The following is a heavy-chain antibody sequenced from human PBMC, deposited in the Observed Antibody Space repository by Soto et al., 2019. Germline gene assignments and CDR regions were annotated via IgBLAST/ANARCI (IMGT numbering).Heavy chain of an antibody. CDR1: GYTFTSYG. D-gene: IGHD2-15*01. CDR3: ATGTDIVVVGAFDI. V-gene: IGHV1-18*04. CDR2: ISAYNGNT. J-gene: IGHJ3*02. Sequence: ASVKVSCKASGYTFTSYGISWVRQAPGQGLEWMGWISAYNGNTNYAQKLQGRVTMTTDTSTSTAYMELRSLRSDDTAVYYCATGTDIVVVGAFDIWGQGTMVTVSS.